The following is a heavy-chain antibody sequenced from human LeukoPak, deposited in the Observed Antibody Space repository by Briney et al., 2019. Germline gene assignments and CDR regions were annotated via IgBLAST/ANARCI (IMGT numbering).Heavy chain of an antibody. D-gene: IGHD6-19*01. CDR2: ISAYNGNT. CDR3: AVAGFSVGNDY. Sequence: GASVKVSCKASGYTFTSYGISWVRQAPGQGLEWMGWISAYNGNTDYAQKLQGRVTMTTDTSTSTAYMGLRSLRSDDTAVYYCAVAGFSVGNDYWGQGTLVTVSS. CDR1: GYTFTSYG. J-gene: IGHJ4*02. V-gene: IGHV1-18*04.